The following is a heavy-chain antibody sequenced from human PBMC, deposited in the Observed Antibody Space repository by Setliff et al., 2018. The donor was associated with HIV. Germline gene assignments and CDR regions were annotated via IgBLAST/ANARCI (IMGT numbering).Heavy chain of an antibody. CDR3: ARVQMAYAAFDV. J-gene: IGHJ3*01. CDR1: GGSVSGYK. CDR2: IYFTGSS. Sequence: SETLSLTCIVSGGSVSGYKWSWIRQPPGKGLEWIGSIYFTGSSDNNPSLKSRVTLSVDTSKHQFSLKLSSVTAADTAVYYCARVQMAYAAFDVWGQGTMVTVSS. D-gene: IGHD4-17*01. V-gene: IGHV4-59*02.